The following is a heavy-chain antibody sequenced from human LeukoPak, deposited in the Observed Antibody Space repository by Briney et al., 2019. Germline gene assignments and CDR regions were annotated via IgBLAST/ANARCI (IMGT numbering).Heavy chain of an antibody. CDR2: ISYDGSNK. CDR3: ARDTGWDSRPFDY. CDR1: GFTFNSYT. Sequence: PGGSLRLSCAASGFTFNSYTMHWVRQAPGKGLEWVAVISYDGSNKYYADSVKGRFTISRDNSKNTLYLQMNSLRAEDTAVYYCARDTGWDSRPFDYWGQGTLVAVSS. J-gene: IGHJ4*02. D-gene: IGHD6-13*01. V-gene: IGHV3-30-3*01.